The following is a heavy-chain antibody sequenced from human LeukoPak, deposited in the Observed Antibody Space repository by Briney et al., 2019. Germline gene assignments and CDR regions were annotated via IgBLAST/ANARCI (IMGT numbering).Heavy chain of an antibody. V-gene: IGHV1-8*03. D-gene: IGHD6-13*01. CDR1: GYTFTSYD. Sequence: ASVKVSCKASGYTFTSYDINWVRQATGQGLEWMGWMNPNGGNTGYAQKFQGRVTITRNTSISTAYMELSSLRSEDSAVYYCARVTAAGTLYRKDFDYWGQGTLVTVSS. CDR3: ARVTAAGTLYRKDFDY. J-gene: IGHJ4*02. CDR2: MNPNGGNT.